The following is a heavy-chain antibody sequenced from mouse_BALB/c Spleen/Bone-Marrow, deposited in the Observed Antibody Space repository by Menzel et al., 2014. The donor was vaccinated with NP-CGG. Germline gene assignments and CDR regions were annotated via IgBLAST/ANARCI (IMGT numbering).Heavy chain of an antibody. Sequence: EVQLQQSGPDLVKPGASVKISCKTSGYTFTEYTMHWVKQSHVKSLEWIGGINPNNGGTSYSQKFKGKATWTVDKSSGAAYMELRSLTSEDSAVYYCARGWLLRHYFDYWGQGTTLTVSS. V-gene: IGHV1-18*01. CDR1: GYTFTEYT. D-gene: IGHD2-3*01. J-gene: IGHJ2*01. CDR3: ARGWLLRHYFDY. CDR2: INPNNGGT.